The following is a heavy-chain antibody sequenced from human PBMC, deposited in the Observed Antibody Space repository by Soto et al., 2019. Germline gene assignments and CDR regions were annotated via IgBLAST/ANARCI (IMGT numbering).Heavy chain of an antibody. D-gene: IGHD2-15*01. CDR2: IIPMFDTP. V-gene: IGHV1-69*12. CDR1: GGTFSSDS. Sequence: QVQLVQSGAEGKKPGSSVKVSCKASGGTFSSDSFSWVRQAPGQGLEWMGGIIPMFDTPIYAQKFQDRVTITADESMSTAYMQLSSLRSGDTAVYYCARSGGLDRDFNYWGQGSLVTVSS. J-gene: IGHJ4*02. CDR3: ARSGGLDRDFNY.